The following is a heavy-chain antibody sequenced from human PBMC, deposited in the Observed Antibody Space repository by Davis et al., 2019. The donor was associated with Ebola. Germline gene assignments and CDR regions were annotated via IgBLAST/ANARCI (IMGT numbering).Heavy chain of an antibody. J-gene: IGHJ4*02. D-gene: IGHD4-23*01. V-gene: IGHV3-43D*03. CDR1: GFTFGNFA. CDR3: SRGRGGNSFGFDH. CDR2: ISWDGGVS. Sequence: GESLKISCAASGFTFGNFAMHWVRQSTGRGLEWVALISWDGGVSFYVDSVRGRFTVSRDNSKSSLYLQMNSLRPEDTGLYFCSRGRGGNSFGFDHWGRGTPVTISS.